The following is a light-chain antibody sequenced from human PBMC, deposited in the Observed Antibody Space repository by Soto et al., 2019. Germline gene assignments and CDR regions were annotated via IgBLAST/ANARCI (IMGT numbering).Light chain of an antibody. Sequence: DIHMTHSPATLSEPVGDGFAFTCGASQGVGIWLAWYQRKPGNAPRLLIYEASSLKSGVPSRFSGSGSGTEFTLTISSLQPDDFATYYCQQYYDYPWMFGQGTKVEIK. J-gene: IGKJ1*01. CDR3: QQYYDYPWM. CDR1: QGVGIW. CDR2: EAS. V-gene: IGKV1-5*01.